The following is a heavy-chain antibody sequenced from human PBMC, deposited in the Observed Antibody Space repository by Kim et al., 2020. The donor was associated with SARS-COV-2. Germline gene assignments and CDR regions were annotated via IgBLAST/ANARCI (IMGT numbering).Heavy chain of an antibody. CDR1: GFTFSSYG. J-gene: IGHJ6*02. Sequence: GGSLRLSCAASGFTFSSYGMHWVRQAPGKGLEWVAVIWYDGSNKYYADSVKGRFTISRDNSKNTLYLQMNSLRAEDTAVYYCARGGVRGYSGYDPYYYYGMDVWGQGTTVTVSS. CDR2: IWYDGSNK. CDR3: ARGGVRGYSGYDPYYYYGMDV. D-gene: IGHD5-12*01. V-gene: IGHV3-33*01.